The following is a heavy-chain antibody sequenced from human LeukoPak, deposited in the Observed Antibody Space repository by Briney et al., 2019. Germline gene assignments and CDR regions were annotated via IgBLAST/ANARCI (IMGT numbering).Heavy chain of an antibody. Sequence: SETLSLTCTVSGYSISSGYYWGWIRQPPGKGLEWIGSIYHSGSTYYNPSLKSRVTISVDTSKNQFSLKLTSVTAADTAVYYCARDSSVIHYMDVWGKGTTVTVSS. CDR3: ARDSSVIHYMDV. CDR2: IYHSGST. D-gene: IGHD6-6*01. J-gene: IGHJ6*03. V-gene: IGHV4-38-2*02. CDR1: GYSISSGYY.